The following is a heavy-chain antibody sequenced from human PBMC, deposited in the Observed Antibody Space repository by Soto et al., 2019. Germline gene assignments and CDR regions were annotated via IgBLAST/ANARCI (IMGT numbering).Heavy chain of an antibody. Sequence: PGESLKISCVGSGYSFTTYWVAWVRQMPGKGLEWMGLFYPGDSDITYSPSFQGQVTISGDKSITTAYLQWSSLKASDTAIYYCARGVKRGSHFYGMDVCGQGTTVTVSS. CDR1: GYSFTTYW. CDR3: ARGVKRGSHFYGMDV. V-gene: IGHV5-51*01. D-gene: IGHD1-26*01. CDR2: FYPGDSDI. J-gene: IGHJ6*02.